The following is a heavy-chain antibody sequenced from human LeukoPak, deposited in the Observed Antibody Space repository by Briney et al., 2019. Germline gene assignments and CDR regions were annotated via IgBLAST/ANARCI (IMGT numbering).Heavy chain of an antibody. D-gene: IGHD6-13*01. Sequence: ASVKVSCKASGYTFTGYYIYWVRQAPGQGLEWMGWINPNSGGTNYAQKFQGRVTMTREMSISTAYMELSRLRSDDTAVYYCARGQQLASNWGQGTLVTASS. CDR1: GYTFTGYY. J-gene: IGHJ4*02. CDR3: ARGQQLASN. V-gene: IGHV1-2*02. CDR2: INPNSGGT.